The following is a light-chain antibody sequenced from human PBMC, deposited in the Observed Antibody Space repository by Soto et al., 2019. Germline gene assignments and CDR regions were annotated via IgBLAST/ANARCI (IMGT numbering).Light chain of an antibody. CDR3: QQHNQWPIT. J-gene: IGKJ5*01. V-gene: IGKV3D-15*01. Sequence: EIVMTQSPATLSVSPWERATLSCMASQNIISNLAWYQQKPGQAPRLLIYHASTRATGVPARFSGGGSGTEFTLTINSLQSEDSAVYYCQQHNQWPITFGQGTRLEIK. CDR1: QNIISN. CDR2: HAS.